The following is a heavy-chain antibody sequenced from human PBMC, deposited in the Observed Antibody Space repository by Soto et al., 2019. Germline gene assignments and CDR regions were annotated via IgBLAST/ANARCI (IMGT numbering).Heavy chain of an antibody. D-gene: IGHD5-18*01. CDR2: IKQDGSET. Sequence: EVQLVESGGGLVQPGGSLRLSCAASGFTFSKNWITWVRQAPGKGLEWVAHIKQDGSETYYVDSVKGRFTISRDNAKNSLFLQMNSLRAEDTAVYYCAREPYSYPSWGQGTLVTVSS. CDR3: AREPYSYPS. V-gene: IGHV3-7*03. CDR1: GFTFSKNW. J-gene: IGHJ5*02.